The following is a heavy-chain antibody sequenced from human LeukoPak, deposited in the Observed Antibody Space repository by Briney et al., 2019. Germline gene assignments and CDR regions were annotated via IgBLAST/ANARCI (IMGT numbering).Heavy chain of an antibody. CDR3: AKLPHRDSSINWGYYYGMDV. CDR2: ISYDGSNK. D-gene: IGHD6-19*01. V-gene: IGHV3-30*18. CDR1: GFTFSSYG. J-gene: IGHJ6*02. Sequence: PGGSLRLSCAASGFTFSSYGMHWVRQAPGKGLEWVAVISYDGSNKYYADSVKGRFTISRDNSKNTLYLQMNSLRAEDTAVYYCAKLPHRDSSINWGYYYGMDVWGQGTTVTVSS.